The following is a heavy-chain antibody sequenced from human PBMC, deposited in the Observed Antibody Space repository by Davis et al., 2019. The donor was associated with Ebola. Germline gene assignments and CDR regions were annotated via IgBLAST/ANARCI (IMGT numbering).Heavy chain of an antibody. J-gene: IGHJ3*01. Sequence: PGGSLRLSCAASGFTFRSYWMSWVRQAPGKGLEWVAKIKEDGSEKLEVDSVKGRFTISRDNAKDSLYLQMNSLRAEDTAVYFCLTAVEDNYDAFDLWGPGTLVSVSS. D-gene: IGHD1-1*01. CDR2: IKEDGSEK. CDR1: GFTFRSYW. V-gene: IGHV3-7*03. CDR3: LTAVEDNYDAFDL.